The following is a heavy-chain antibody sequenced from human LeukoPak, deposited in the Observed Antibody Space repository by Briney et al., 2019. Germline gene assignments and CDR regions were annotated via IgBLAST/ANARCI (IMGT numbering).Heavy chain of an antibody. J-gene: IGHJ5*02. CDR2: IYYSGST. V-gene: IGHV4-39*01. CDR3: ARPHCSSTSCRVNWFDP. D-gene: IGHD2-2*01. Sequence: SETLSLTCTVSGGSISSSSYYWGWIRQPPGKGLEWIGSIYYSGSTYYNPPLKSRVTISVDTSKNQFSLKLSSVTAADTAVYYCARPHCSSTSCRVNWFDPWGQGTLVTVSS. CDR1: GGSISSSSYY.